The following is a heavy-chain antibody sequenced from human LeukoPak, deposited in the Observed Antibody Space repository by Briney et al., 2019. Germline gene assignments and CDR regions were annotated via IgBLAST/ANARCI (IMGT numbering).Heavy chain of an antibody. Sequence: ASLKVSCKASGYTFTGYYIHWVRQAPGQGLEWMGWIYPYSGDTNYAQNFQGRVTMTRDTSISTAYMELGSLKSDDTAVYYCARDRNSGSSLDIWGQGTMLTVSS. J-gene: IGHJ3*02. CDR2: IYPYSGDT. CDR3: ARDRNSGSSLDI. D-gene: IGHD6-6*01. V-gene: IGHV1-2*02. CDR1: GYTFTGYY.